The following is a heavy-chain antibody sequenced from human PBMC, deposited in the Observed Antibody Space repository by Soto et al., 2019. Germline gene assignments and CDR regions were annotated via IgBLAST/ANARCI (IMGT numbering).Heavy chain of an antibody. CDR2: IYTSASI. D-gene: IGHD6-19*01. Sequence: SETLSLTCSVSGADINTYSWTWIRQHAGTGLEWIGRIYTSASINYNPSLRGLVTLSVDTSTSQVSLKLASVTAADTAVYYCARDREAGYNFYYGMDVWGQGTTVPVSS. V-gene: IGHV4-4*07. CDR1: GADINTYS. CDR3: ARDREAGYNFYYGMDV. J-gene: IGHJ6*02.